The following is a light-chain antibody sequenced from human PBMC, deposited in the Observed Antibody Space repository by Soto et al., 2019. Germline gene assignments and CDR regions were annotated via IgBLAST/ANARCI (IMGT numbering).Light chain of an antibody. CDR3: QSYDSRNRAV. Sequence: NFMLPQPHSVSESPGKTVTISCTRSSGSIASNYVQWYQQRPGSAPTTVIYEDNQRPSGVPDRFSSSIDSSSNSASLTISGLKTEDEADYYCQSYDSRNRAVFGGGTKLTVL. CDR1: SGSIASNY. J-gene: IGLJ2*01. CDR2: EDN. V-gene: IGLV6-57*04.